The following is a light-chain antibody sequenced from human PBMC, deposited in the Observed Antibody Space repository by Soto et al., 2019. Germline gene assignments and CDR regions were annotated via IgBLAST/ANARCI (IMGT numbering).Light chain of an antibody. CDR1: SSDVGGYDY. CDR2: DVT. V-gene: IGLV2-11*01. J-gene: IGLJ1*01. CDR3: CSYAGLSTRCV. Sequence: QSVLTQQRSMSGSPGQSLTISCTGTSSDVGGYDYVSWYQHHPGTVPKLLIYDVTNRPSGVPHRFSGSKSGNTASLTISGLQAEDEADYYCCSYAGLSTRCVFGTGPEVTVL.